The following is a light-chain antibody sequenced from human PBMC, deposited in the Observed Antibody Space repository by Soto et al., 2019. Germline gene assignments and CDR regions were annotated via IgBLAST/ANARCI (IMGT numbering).Light chain of an antibody. CDR3: HQYDISPLT. CDR2: GAS. Sequence: EIVLTQSPGTLSLSPGERATLSCRASQSVSSSYLAWYQQKPGQAPRLLIYGASSRATGIPDRFSGSGSGTDFTLTSSSLEPEDFAVYYCHQYDISPLTFGGGTKVEIK. V-gene: IGKV3-20*01. CDR1: QSVSSSY. J-gene: IGKJ4*01.